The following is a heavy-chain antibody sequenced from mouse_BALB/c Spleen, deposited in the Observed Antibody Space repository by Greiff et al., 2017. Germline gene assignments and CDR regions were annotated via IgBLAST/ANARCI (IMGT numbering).Heavy chain of an antibody. CDR1: GFTFSSFG. CDR2: ISSGSSTI. J-gene: IGHJ4*01. D-gene: IGHD1-2*01. V-gene: IGHV5-17*02. Sequence: EVQLVESGGGLVQPGGSRKLSCAASGFTFSSFGMHWVRQAPEKGLEWVAYISSGSSTIYYADTVKGRFTISRDNPKNTLFLQMTSLRSEDTAMYYCARKGYYGYLYAMDYWGQGTSVTVSS. CDR3: ARKGYYGYLYAMDY.